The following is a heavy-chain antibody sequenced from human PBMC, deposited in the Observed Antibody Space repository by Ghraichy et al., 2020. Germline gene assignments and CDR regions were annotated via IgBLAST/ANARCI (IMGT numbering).Heavy chain of an antibody. CDR2: IIPIFGTA. V-gene: IGHV1-69*13. Sequence: SVKVSCKASGGTFSSYAISWVRQAPGQGLEWMGGIIPIFGTANYAQKFQGRVTITADESTSTAYMELSSLRSEDTAVYYCARLSEPDYCSGGSCDYYYYGMDVWGQGTTVTVSS. CDR1: GGTFSSYA. J-gene: IGHJ6*02. D-gene: IGHD2-15*01. CDR3: ARLSEPDYCSGGSCDYYYYGMDV.